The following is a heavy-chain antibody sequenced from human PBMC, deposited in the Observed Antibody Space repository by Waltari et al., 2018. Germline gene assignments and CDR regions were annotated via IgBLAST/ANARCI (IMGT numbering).Heavy chain of an antibody. CDR3: ANSGWPRSWGFDY. J-gene: IGHJ4*02. CDR1: GFTFDAYA. V-gene: IGHV3-43D*04. D-gene: IGHD3-10*01. Sequence: EVQLVESGGVVVQPGGSLRLSCAASGFTFDAYAMHWFRQAPGKGLEWVSLISWDGGSTYYADSVKGRFTISRDNSKNSLYLQMNSLRAEDTALYYCANSGWPRSWGFDYWGQGTLVTVSS. CDR2: ISWDGGST.